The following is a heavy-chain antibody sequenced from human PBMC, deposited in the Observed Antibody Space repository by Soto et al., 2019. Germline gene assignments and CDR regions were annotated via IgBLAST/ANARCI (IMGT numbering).Heavy chain of an antibody. J-gene: IGHJ3*01. CDR1: GFTFGADT. CDR2: ISYDGNSE. CDR3: ARDGYSGRSDGFDV. D-gene: IGHD1-26*01. V-gene: IGHV3-30*14. Sequence: QMQLVESGGGVVQPGRSLRLSCAASGFTFGADTMHWVRQAPGKGLEWVAVISYDGNSERYTDTVKGRFTVSRDNSKSTMYLQMNSLRAEDTAVYYCARDGYSGRSDGFDVWGQGTMVTVSS.